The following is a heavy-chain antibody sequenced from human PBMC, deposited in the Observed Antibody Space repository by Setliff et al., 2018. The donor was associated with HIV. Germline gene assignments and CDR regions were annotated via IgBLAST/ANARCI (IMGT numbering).Heavy chain of an antibody. J-gene: IGHJ4*02. Sequence: LSLTCTVSGGSISSGGYYWNWIRQHPGKGLEWIGFIHYSGSTNYNPSLKSRVTISVDTSKNQLSLKLSSVTAADTAVYYCARDAPHYNFWSGYFDYWGQGTLVTVSS. V-gene: IGHV4-61*08. CDR2: IHYSGST. CDR1: GGSISSGGYY. CDR3: ARDAPHYNFWSGYFDY. D-gene: IGHD3-3*01.